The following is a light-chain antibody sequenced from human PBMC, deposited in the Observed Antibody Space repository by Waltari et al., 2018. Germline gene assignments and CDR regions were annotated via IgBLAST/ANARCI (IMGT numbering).Light chain of an antibody. V-gene: IGKV3-20*01. CDR3: QNYVRLPAT. Sequence: EIVLTQSPGTLSLSPGXXXTLSCRASQSVSRALAWYQQKPGQPPRLLIYNTYTRATGVPDRFSGGGSGTDFSLTISRLEPEEFAVYYCQNYVRLPATFGQGTKVEIK. J-gene: IGKJ1*01. CDR2: NTY. CDR1: QSVSRA.